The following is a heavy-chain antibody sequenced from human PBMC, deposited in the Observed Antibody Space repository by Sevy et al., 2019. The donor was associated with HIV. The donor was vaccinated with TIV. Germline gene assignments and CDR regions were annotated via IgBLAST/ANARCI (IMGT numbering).Heavy chain of an antibody. CDR2: ISNDYYYI. D-gene: IGHD5-12*01. CDR3: VKNRDDSSGFGMDV. J-gene: IGHJ6*02. Sequence: GGSLRLSCAASGFTFSTYSMNWVRQAPGKGLEWVSSISNDYYYIYYADSVKGRFTISRDNAKKSLFLQMNSLRAEDTAVYYCVKNRDDSSGFGMDVWGQGTTVTVSS. V-gene: IGHV3-21*01. CDR1: GFTFSTYS.